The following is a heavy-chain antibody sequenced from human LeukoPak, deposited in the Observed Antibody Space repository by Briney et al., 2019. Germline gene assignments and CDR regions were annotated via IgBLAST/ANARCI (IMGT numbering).Heavy chain of an antibody. Sequence: SETLSLTCTVSGGSISRSSYYWGWLRQPPGKGLEWIASIYHSGNIYYNPSLKSRVTISVDTSKNQFSLKLSSVTAADTAVCYCARQNGGAFDIWGQGTVVTVSS. CDR2: IYHSGNI. V-gene: IGHV4-39*01. D-gene: IGHD1-1*01. J-gene: IGHJ3*02. CDR3: ARQNGGAFDI. CDR1: GGSISRSSYY.